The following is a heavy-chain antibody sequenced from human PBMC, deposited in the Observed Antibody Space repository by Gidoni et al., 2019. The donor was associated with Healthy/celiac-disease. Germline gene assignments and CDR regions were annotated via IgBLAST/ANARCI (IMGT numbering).Heavy chain of an antibody. J-gene: IGHJ5*02. Sequence: QVPLQESGPGLVKPSETLSLTCTVSGGSISSYYWSWIRQPPGKGLEWIGYIYYSGSTNYNPSLKSRVTISVDTSKNQFSLKLSSVTAADTAVYYCARHQASYGDPWRFDPWGQGTLVTVSS. CDR3: ARHQASYGDPWRFDP. V-gene: IGHV4-59*08. CDR2: IYYSGST. CDR1: GGSISSYY. D-gene: IGHD4-17*01.